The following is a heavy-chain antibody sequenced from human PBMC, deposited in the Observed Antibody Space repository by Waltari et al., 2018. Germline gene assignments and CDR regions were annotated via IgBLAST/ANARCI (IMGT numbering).Heavy chain of an antibody. CDR2: IKQDGSKE. J-gene: IGHJ4*02. CDR3: ARDWEGDSPNFDY. Sequence: EVQLVESGGGLVQPGGSLRLSCVASGFTFSSYWMSWVRQAPGEWLEWVVDIKQDGSKEYDMESLRGLIIISRDNGKKSVYLQMNRLRVEDTAVYYCARDWEGDSPNFDYWGQGTQVTVSS. V-gene: IGHV3-7*01. CDR1: GFTFSSYW. D-gene: IGHD1-26*01.